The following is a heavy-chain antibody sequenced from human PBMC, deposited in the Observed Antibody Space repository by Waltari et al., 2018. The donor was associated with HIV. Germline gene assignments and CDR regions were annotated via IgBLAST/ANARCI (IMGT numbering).Heavy chain of an antibody. CDR3: ARDPAGYNSGWYNIYYYGMDV. V-gene: IGHV3-7*01. D-gene: IGHD6-19*01. Sequence: EVQLVESGGGLVQPGGSLRLSCAASGFTFSSYWMSWVRQAPGKGLEWVATIKQDGSEKYYVDSVKGRFTISRDNAKNSLYLQVNSLRAEDTAVYYCARDPAGYNSGWYNIYYYGMDVWGQGTTVTVSS. CDR2: IKQDGSEK. CDR1: GFTFSSYW. J-gene: IGHJ6*02.